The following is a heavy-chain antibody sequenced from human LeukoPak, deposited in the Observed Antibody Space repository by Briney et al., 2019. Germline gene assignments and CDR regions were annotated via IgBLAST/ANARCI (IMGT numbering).Heavy chain of an antibody. CDR3: GRHQTMYYGMDV. Sequence: SETLSLTCTVSGDSISSSSYYWGWIRQPPGKGLEWIGSIYYSGSTYYNPSLKSRVTMSVDTSKNQFSLKLSSVTAADTAMYYCGRHQTMYYGMDVWGQGTAVTVSS. D-gene: IGHD4/OR15-4a*01. CDR1: GDSISSSSYY. J-gene: IGHJ6*02. CDR2: IYYSGST. V-gene: IGHV4-39*01.